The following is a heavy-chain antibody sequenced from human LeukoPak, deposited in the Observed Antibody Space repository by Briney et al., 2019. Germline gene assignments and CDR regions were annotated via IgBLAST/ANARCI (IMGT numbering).Heavy chain of an antibody. Sequence: PGGSLRLSCAASGFTFSSYSMNWVRQAPGKGLEWVSSISSSSSYIYYADSVKGRFTISRDNAKNSLYLQMNSLRAEDTAVYYCARWRGQQLVAADYWGQGTLVTVSS. V-gene: IGHV3-21*01. CDR2: ISSSSSYI. J-gene: IGHJ4*02. CDR1: GFTFSSYS. CDR3: ARWRGQQLVAADY. D-gene: IGHD6-13*01.